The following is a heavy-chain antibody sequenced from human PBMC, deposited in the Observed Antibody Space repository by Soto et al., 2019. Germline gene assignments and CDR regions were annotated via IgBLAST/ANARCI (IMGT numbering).Heavy chain of an antibody. D-gene: IGHD2-8*01. CDR1: GFTFSSYW. V-gene: IGHV3-74*01. J-gene: IGHJ4*02. CDR3: ARAGVTHGFDY. Sequence: EVQLVESGGGLVHPGGTLRLSCAASGFTFSSYWMHWVRQAPGKGLVWVSRIDSDETITSYADSVKGRFTISRDNAKNTLYLQMNSLRAEDTAVYYCARAGVTHGFDYWGQGVLVTVSS. CDR2: IDSDETIT.